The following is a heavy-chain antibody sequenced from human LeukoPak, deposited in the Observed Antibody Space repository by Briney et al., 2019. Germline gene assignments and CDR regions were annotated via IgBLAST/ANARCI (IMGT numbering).Heavy chain of an antibody. CDR1: GGSISSYY. J-gene: IGHJ3*02. D-gene: IGHD1-26*01. CDR3: ARYIVSYPHDAFDI. Sequence: SETLSLTCTVSGGSISSYYWSWIRQPPGKGLEWIGYIFYTGSTNYNPSLKSRVTISVDTSKKQFSLKLSSVTAADTAFYYCARYIVSYPHDAFDIWGQGTMVTVSS. V-gene: IGHV4-59*01. CDR2: IFYTGST.